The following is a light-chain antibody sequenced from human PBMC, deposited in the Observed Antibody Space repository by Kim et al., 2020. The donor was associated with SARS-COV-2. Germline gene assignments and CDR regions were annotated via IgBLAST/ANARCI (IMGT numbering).Light chain of an antibody. CDR1: QDIRND. V-gene: IGKV1-17*01. Sequence: ASVGDRVTITCRASQDIRNDLGWYQQSPGRAPKRLIYGASSLQSGAPSRFSGSGSGTEFPLTISSLQPEDFATYFCLQHNSYPITFGQGTRLEIK. CDR3: LQHNSYPIT. J-gene: IGKJ5*01. CDR2: GAS.